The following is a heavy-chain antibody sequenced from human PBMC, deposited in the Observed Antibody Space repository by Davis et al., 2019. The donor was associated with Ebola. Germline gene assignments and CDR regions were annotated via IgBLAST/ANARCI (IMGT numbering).Heavy chain of an antibody. CDR1: GYTFTNYG. J-gene: IGHJ4*02. CDR3: ARQGGYYDSGGYYYGPYYFDY. Sequence: AASVKVSCKASGYTFTNYGITWVRQAPGQGLEWMGWINPHNGNTNYAQNVQGRVIMTSDTATTTAYMEVGSLRSDDTAVYYCARQGGYYDSGGYYYGPYYFDYWGQGTLVTVSS. V-gene: IGHV1-18*04. CDR2: INPHNGNT. D-gene: IGHD3-22*01.